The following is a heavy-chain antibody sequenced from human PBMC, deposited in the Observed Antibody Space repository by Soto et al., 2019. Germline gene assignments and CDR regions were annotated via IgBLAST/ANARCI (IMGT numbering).Heavy chain of an antibody. CDR3: AGDWNGDKYFDY. Sequence: GSLRLSCAASEFNVTNGHMNWVRQAPGKGLEWVSVIFGDGNTKYGDSVKGRFSISRDTSRNTVYLQMSSLRAEDTAVYYCAGDWNGDKYFDYWDQGTLVTVSS. CDR2: IFGDGNT. V-gene: IGHV3-53*01. J-gene: IGHJ4*02. D-gene: IGHD4-17*01. CDR1: EFNVTNGH.